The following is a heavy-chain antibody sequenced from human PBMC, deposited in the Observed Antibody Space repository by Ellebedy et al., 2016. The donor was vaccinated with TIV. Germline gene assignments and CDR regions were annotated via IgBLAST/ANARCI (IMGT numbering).Heavy chain of an antibody. V-gene: IGHV1-69*13. CDR1: GGTFSSYA. J-gene: IGHJ6*02. Sequence: SVKVSCXASGGTFSSYAISWVRQAPGQGLEWMGGIIPIFGTANYAQKFQGRVTITADESTSTAYMELSSLRSEDTAVYYCARPPGRMVTNYYYYGMDVWGQGTTVTVSS. CDR3: ARPPGRMVTNYYYYGMDV. CDR2: IIPIFGTA. D-gene: IGHD5-18*01.